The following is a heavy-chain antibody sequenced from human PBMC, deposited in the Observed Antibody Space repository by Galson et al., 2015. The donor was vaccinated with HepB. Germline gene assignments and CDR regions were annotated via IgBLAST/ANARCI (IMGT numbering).Heavy chain of an antibody. CDR3: ARAILSLRIAVAGPVYGMDV. Sequence: SLRLSCAASGFTVSSNYMSWVRRAPGKGLEWVSVIYSGGSTYYADSVKGRFTISRDNSKNTLYLQMNSLRAEDTAVYYCARAILSLRIAVAGPVYGMDVWGQGTTVTVSS. CDR2: IYSGGST. J-gene: IGHJ6*02. D-gene: IGHD6-19*01. V-gene: IGHV3-66*01. CDR1: GFTVSSNY.